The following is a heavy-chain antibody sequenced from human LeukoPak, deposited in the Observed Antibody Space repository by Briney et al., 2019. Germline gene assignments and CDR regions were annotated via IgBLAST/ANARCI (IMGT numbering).Heavy chain of an antibody. CDR2: INHTGST. J-gene: IGHJ6*03. CDR1: GGSFSGYY. D-gene: IGHD1-26*01. Sequence: SETLSLTCAVYGGSFSGYYWSWIRQPPGKGLEWIGEINHTGSTSYNPSLKSRVTISVDTSKNQFSLKLNSVTAADTAVYYCARAYSERYGLGYYYMDVWGKGTTVTVSS. V-gene: IGHV4-34*01. CDR3: ARAYSERYGLGYYYMDV.